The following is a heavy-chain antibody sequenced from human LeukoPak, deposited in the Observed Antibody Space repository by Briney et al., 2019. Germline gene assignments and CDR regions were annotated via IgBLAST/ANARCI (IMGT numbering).Heavy chain of an antibody. Sequence: GGSLRLSCAASGYSFRNYAMSWIRQAPGEGLEWVSAISGGGDDTYYTDSVKGRFTISRDNSKNMLYLQMNSLRVEDTAVYFCARDPNGDYIGTFGMWGRGTMVSVSS. V-gene: IGHV3-23*01. D-gene: IGHD4-17*01. CDR1: GYSFRNYA. J-gene: IGHJ3*02. CDR2: ISGGGDDT. CDR3: ARDPNGDYIGTFGM.